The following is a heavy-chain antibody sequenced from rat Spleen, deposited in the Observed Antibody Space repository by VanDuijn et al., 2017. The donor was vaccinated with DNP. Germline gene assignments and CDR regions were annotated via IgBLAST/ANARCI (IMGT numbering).Heavy chain of an antibody. J-gene: IGHJ4*01. V-gene: IGHV4-2*01. CDR3: VREDIGVNA. D-gene: IGHD1-5*01. CDR2: INKDSRTI. CDR1: GFNFNDYW. Sequence: EVKLVESGGVLVQPGRSLTLSCPASGFNFNDYWMGWVRQAPGKGLEWIAEINKDSRTIKYSLSVKDKFTSSRDNVQNNLYLQMNKLGSEDTAIYYCVREDIGVNAWGQGVSVTVSS.